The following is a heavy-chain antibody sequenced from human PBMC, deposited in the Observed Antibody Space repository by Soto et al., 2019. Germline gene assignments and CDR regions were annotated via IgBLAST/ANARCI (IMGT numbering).Heavy chain of an antibody. CDR1: GFTFSSYW. Sequence: EVQLVESGGGLVQPGGSLRLSCAASGFTFSSYWMSWVRQAPGKGLEWVANIKQDGSEKYYVDSVKGRFTISRDNAKNSLYLQMKSLRAEDTAVYYCARDSGDCPGGSCSSGYFDLWGRGTLVTVSS. CDR3: ARDSGDCPGGSCSSGYFDL. CDR2: IKQDGSEK. J-gene: IGHJ2*01. V-gene: IGHV3-7*01. D-gene: IGHD2-15*01.